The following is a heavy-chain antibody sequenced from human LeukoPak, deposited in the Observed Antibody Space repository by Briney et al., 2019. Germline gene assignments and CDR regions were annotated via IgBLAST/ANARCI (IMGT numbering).Heavy chain of an antibody. CDR1: GGSISSGDYY. CDR3: ARGDGAMVPFDY. D-gene: IGHD5-18*01. V-gene: IGHV4-30-4*08. CDR2: IYYSGST. Sequence: SQTLSLTCTVSGGSISSGDYYWSWLRQPPGKGLEWIGYIYYSGSTYYNPSLKSRVTISVDTSKNQFSLKLSSVTAADTAVYYCARGDGAMVPFDYWGQGTLVTVSS. J-gene: IGHJ4*02.